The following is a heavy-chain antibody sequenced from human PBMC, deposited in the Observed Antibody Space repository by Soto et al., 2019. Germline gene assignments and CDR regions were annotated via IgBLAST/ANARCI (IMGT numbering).Heavy chain of an antibody. Sequence: EVQVVESGGGLVQPGGSLRLSCAVSGFTVSSNYMSWVRQAPGKGLEWVSVIYSDDSTYYTDSVKGRFIISRDNSKSTLYLQMNSLRAEDTAVYYCARADSRPVAGSGFDYWGQGTLVTVSS. J-gene: IGHJ4*02. CDR2: IYSDDST. D-gene: IGHD6-19*01. CDR3: ARADSRPVAGSGFDY. CDR1: GFTVSSNY. V-gene: IGHV3-66*01.